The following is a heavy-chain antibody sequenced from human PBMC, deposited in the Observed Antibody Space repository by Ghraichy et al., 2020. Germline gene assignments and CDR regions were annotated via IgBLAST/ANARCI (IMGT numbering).Heavy chain of an antibody. Sequence: GGSLRLSCAASGFTFSSYWMSWVHQAPGKGLEWVANIKQDGSEKYYVDSVKGRFTISRDNAKNSLYLQMNSLRAEDTAVYYCARARIAAGLLFDYWGQGTLVTVSS. CDR1: GFTFSSYW. D-gene: IGHD6-13*01. CDR3: ARARIAAGLLFDY. J-gene: IGHJ4*02. CDR2: IKQDGSEK. V-gene: IGHV3-7*01.